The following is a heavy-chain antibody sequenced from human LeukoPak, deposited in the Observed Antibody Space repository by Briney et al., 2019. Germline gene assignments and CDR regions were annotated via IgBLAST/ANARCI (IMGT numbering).Heavy chain of an antibody. CDR2: IYYSGST. V-gene: IGHV4-59*05. D-gene: IGHD2-2*03. Sequence: SETLSLTCTVSGGSISSYYWSWIRQPPGKGLEWIGRIYYSGSTFYNPSLKSRVTISVDTSKNQLSLRLSSVTAADTAVYYCARHGSTDYFDYWGQGTLVTVSS. CDR1: GGSISSYY. CDR3: ARHGSTDYFDY. J-gene: IGHJ4*02.